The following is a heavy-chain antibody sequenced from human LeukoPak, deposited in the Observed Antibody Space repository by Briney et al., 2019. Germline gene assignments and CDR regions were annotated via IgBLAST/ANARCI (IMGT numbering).Heavy chain of an antibody. V-gene: IGHV1-18*01. CDR1: GYTFTSYG. CDR2: ISAYNGNT. Sequence: ASVKVSCKSSGYTFTSYGISWVRQAPGQGLEWMGWISAYNGNTNYAQKLQGRVTMTTDTSTSTAYMELRSLRSDDTAVYYCAVGRGNWNYGSAFDIWGQGTMVTVSS. CDR3: AVGRGNWNYGSAFDI. J-gene: IGHJ3*02. D-gene: IGHD1-7*01.